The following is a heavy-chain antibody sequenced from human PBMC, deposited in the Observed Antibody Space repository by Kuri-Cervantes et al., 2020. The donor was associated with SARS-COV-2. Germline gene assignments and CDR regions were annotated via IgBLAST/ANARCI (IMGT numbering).Heavy chain of an antibody. V-gene: IGHV4-39*07. Sequence: SETLSLTCTGSGGSISSSSYYWGWIRQPPGKGLEWIGSIYYSGSTYYNPSLKSRVTISVDTSKNQFSLKLSSVTAADTAVYYCARGQYSSSWYSNLDYGGQGTLVTVSS. CDR1: GGSISSSSYY. J-gene: IGHJ4*02. D-gene: IGHD6-13*01. CDR2: IYYSGST. CDR3: ARGQYSSSWYSNLDY.